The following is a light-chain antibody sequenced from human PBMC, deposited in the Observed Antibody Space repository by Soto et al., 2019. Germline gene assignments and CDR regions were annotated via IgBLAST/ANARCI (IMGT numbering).Light chain of an antibody. V-gene: IGKV3-20*01. CDR2: GAS. CDR1: QSVSRSN. J-gene: IGKJ1*01. Sequence: EIVLTQSPGTLSLSPGDRATLYCRASQSVSRSNLAWYQQKRGQSPRLLIYGASNRATGIPDRFSGSGSGTDFTLTISRLAPEDFAVYYCQQYGSPGTFGQGTKVDIK. CDR3: QQYGSPGT.